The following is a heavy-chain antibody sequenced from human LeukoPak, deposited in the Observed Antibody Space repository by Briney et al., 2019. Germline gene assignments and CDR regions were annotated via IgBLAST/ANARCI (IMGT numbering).Heavy chain of an antibody. CDR1: GGSISSGGYY. CDR2: IYYSGST. V-gene: IGHV4-31*03. CDR3: VDWKGWFDP. Sequence: SETLSLTCTVSGGSISSGGYYWSWIRLHPGTGLEWIGYIYYSGSTYYNPSLKSRVTISVDTSKNQFSLKLSSVTAADTAVYYCVDWKGWFDPWGQGTLVTVSS. J-gene: IGHJ5*02. D-gene: IGHD1-1*01.